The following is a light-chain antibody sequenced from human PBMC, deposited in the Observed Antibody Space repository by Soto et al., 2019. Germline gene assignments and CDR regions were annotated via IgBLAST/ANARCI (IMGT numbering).Light chain of an antibody. CDR3: QSYDSSLSGWVV. CDR2: GNS. J-gene: IGLJ3*02. V-gene: IGLV1-40*01. CDR1: TSNIGAAYD. Sequence: QSVLTQPPSVSGAPGQRVTISCTGTTSNIGAAYDVHWYQQFPGTAPKLLIYGNSNRPSGVPDRFSASKSGTSASLAITGLQAEDEADYYCQSYDSSLSGWVVFGGGTKLTVL.